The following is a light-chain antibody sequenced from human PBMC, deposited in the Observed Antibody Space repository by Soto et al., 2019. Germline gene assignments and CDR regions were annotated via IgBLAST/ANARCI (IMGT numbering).Light chain of an antibody. Sequence: DIQMTQSPSTLSASVGDRITITCRASESISSWLAWFQQKPGKAPKLLIFDASNLESGVPSRFSGSGSGTDFTLTISSLEPEDFAVYYCQQRSNWPLLTFGGGTKVDIK. V-gene: IGKV1-5*01. CDR2: DAS. CDR3: QQRSNWPLLT. CDR1: ESISSW. J-gene: IGKJ4*01.